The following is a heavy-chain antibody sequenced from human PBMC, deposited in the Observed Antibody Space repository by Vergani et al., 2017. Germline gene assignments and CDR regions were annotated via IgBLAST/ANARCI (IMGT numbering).Heavy chain of an antibody. CDR3: AREGFYDYVWGSYRLRGGYYFDY. V-gene: IGHV1-3*01. D-gene: IGHD3-16*02. J-gene: IGHJ4*02. CDR2: INAGNGNT. Sequence: QVQLVQSGAEVKKPGASVKVSCKASGYTFTSYAMHWLRQAHGQRLEWMGWINAGNGNTKYSQKFQGRVTITRDTSASTAYMELSSLRSEDTAVYYCAREGFYDYVWGSYRLRGGYYFDYWGQGTLVTVSS. CDR1: GYTFTSYA.